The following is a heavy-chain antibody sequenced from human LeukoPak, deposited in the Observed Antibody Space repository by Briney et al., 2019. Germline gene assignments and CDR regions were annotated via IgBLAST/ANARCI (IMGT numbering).Heavy chain of an antibody. V-gene: IGHV3-33*08. D-gene: IGHD5-18*01. CDR2: IWYDGSNK. Sequence: GGSLRLSCAASGFTFSSYGMHWVRQAPGKGLEWVAVIWYDGSNKYYADSVKGRFTISRDNSKNTLYLQMNSLRAEDTAVYYCAGGYSYGYRHYYGMDVWGQGTTVTVS. J-gene: IGHJ6*02. CDR1: GFTFSSYG. CDR3: AGGYSYGYRHYYGMDV.